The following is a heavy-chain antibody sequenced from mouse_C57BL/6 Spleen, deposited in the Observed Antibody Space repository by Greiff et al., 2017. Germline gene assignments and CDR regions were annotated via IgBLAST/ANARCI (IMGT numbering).Heavy chain of an antibody. D-gene: IGHD2-1*01. CDR2: ISNGGGST. Sequence: EVKVEESGGGLVQPGGSLKLSCAASGFTFSDYYMYWVRQTPEKRLEWVAYISNGGGSTYYPDTVKGRFTISRDNAKNTLYLQMSRLKSEDTAMYYCARHEDGNFCAYWGQGTLVTVSA. J-gene: IGHJ3*01. CDR1: GFTFSDYY. CDR3: ARHEDGNFCAY. V-gene: IGHV5-12*01.